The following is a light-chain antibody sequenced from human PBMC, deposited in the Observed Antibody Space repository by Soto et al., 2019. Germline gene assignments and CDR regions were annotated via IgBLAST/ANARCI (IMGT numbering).Light chain of an antibody. Sequence: QSVLTQPASVSGSPGQSITISCTGTSSDVVGYNYVSWYQQHPGKAPKLMIYDVSNRPSGVSNRFSGSKSGNTASLTISGLQAEDEADYYCSSYTSTPTVFGTGTKVTVL. CDR1: SSDVVGYNY. V-gene: IGLV2-14*01. CDR2: DVS. J-gene: IGLJ1*01. CDR3: SSYTSTPTV.